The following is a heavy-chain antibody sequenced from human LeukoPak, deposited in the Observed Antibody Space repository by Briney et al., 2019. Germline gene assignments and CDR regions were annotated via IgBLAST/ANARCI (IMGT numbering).Heavy chain of an antibody. CDR3: VRADAKKTAMVDY. D-gene: IGHD5-18*01. CDR2: ISYDGTNK. Sequence: GGSLRLSCAASGFTFSTYGMHWVRQAPGKGVEWVAVISYDGTNKHYADPVKGRFTFSRDNSKNSLYLQMNSLRVEDTAVYYCVRADAKKTAMVDYWGRGTLVAVSS. J-gene: IGHJ4*02. V-gene: IGHV3-30*03. CDR1: GFTFSTYG.